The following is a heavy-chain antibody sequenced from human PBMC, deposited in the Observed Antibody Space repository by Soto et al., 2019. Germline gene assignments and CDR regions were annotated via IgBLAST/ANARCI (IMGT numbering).Heavy chain of an antibody. CDR1: GGSISSGNYY. V-gene: IGHV4-30-4*01. CDR3: AREGDAFGAPFDS. Sequence: QVQLQESGPGLVKPSQTLSLTCTVSGGSISSGNYYWSWIRQPPGKGLEWIGYIHYSGSTHYNPSLQSPVTISVDTSKNQFSLKLSSVTAADTAVYYCAREGDAFGAPFDSWGQGTLVTVSS. D-gene: IGHD3-10*01. J-gene: IGHJ4*02. CDR2: IHYSGST.